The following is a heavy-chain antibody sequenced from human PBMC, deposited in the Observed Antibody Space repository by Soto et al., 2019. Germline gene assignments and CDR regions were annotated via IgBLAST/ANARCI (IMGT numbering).Heavy chain of an antibody. V-gene: IGHV3-23*01. CDR2: ISGSGGST. CDR1: GFTFSSYA. CDR3: ARDPAWGSLDY. J-gene: IGHJ4*02. D-gene: IGHD7-27*01. Sequence: GGSLRLSCAASGFTFSSYAMSWVRQAPGKGLEWVSAISGSGGSTYYADSVKGRFTISRGNSKNTLYPQMNSLRVEDTAFYYCARDPAWGSLDYWGLGTLVTVSS.